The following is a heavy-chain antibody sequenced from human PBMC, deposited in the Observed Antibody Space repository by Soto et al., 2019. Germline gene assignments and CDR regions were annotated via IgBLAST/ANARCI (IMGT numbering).Heavy chain of an antibody. D-gene: IGHD3-3*01. J-gene: IGHJ5*02. CDR2: INHSGST. CDR3: ARGGRDYDFWSATNWFDP. V-gene: IGHV4-34*01. CDR1: GGSFSGYY. Sequence: SETLSLTCAVYGGSFSGYYWSWIRQPPGKGLEWIGEINHSGSTNYNPSLKSRVTISVDTSKNQFSLKLSSVTAADTAVYYCARGGRDYDFWSATNWFDPWGQGTLVTVSS.